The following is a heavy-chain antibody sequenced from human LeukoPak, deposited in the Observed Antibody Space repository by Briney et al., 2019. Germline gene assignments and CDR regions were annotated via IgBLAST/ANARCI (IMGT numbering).Heavy chain of an antibody. Sequence: SETLSLTCAVYGEPLKGYYWSWIRQPPGRGLEWIGEGDNTGGTKYNPSLKSRVTIFADTSKNQFSLKLDSVTAADTAVYYCAKNGQSGFSFDPWGQGTLVTVSS. CDR3: AKNGQSGFSFDP. D-gene: IGHD2-8*01. CDR2: GDNTGGT. CDR1: GEPLKGYY. V-gene: IGHV4-34*01. J-gene: IGHJ5*02.